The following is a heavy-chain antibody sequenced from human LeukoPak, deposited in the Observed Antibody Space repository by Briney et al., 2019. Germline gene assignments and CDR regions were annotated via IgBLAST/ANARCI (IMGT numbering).Heavy chain of an antibody. CDR1: GFTFSSYS. D-gene: IGHD4-17*01. J-gene: IGHJ4*02. V-gene: IGHV3-21*01. Sequence: GGSLRLSCAASGFTFSSYSMNWVRQAPGKGLEWVSSISSSSYIYYADSVKGRFTISRDNAKNSLYLQMNSLRAEDTAVYYCARGGDYVPFDYWGQGTLVTVSS. CDR3: ARGGDYVPFDY. CDR2: ISSSSYI.